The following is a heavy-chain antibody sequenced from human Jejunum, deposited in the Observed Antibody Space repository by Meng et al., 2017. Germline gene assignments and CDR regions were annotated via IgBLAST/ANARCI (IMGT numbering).Heavy chain of an antibody. CDR1: GESFSNYY. J-gene: IGHJ4*02. CDR3: ARVGLGWSGFDS. D-gene: IGHD6-19*01. CDR2: ITHSGST. V-gene: IGHV4-34*01. Sequence: QVQLQQWGAGLLKPSETLSLTCPVYGESFSNYYWNWIRQAPGKGLEWIGEITHSGSTKYDPSLKSRVTISQDTSKNQFSLQLSSVTAADTDIYYCARVGLGWSGFDSWGQGSLVTVSS.